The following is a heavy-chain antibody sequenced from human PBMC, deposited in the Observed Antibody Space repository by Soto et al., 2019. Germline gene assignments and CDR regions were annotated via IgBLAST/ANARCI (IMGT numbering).Heavy chain of an antibody. CDR3: AKHVPDTNPY. CDR2: ISLSAANT. V-gene: IGHV3-23*01. D-gene: IGHD3-3*01. J-gene: IGHJ4*02. CDR1: GFTFSRFA. Sequence: SLRLSCAASGFTFSRFAMGWVRQAPGKGLEWVSGISLSAANTYYSDSVKGRFTISRDNSRSTLYLQMNSLRPEDTAIYYCAKHVPDTNPYWGQGALVTVSS.